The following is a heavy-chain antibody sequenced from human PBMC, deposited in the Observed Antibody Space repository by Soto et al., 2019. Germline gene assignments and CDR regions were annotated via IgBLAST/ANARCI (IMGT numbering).Heavy chain of an antibody. CDR1: GYSFTSYW. V-gene: IGHV5-10-1*01. CDR2: IDLSDSYT. J-gene: IGHJ4*02. CDR3: SSGMSLDY. Sequence: PWESLKISRKGSGYSFTSYWISWVRQMPGKGLEWMGGIDLSDSYTNYSPSLQGHVTMSADKSISTAYLKMSSLEASDAARYYCSSGMSLDYWGQGTLVTVSS. D-gene: IGHD1-1*01.